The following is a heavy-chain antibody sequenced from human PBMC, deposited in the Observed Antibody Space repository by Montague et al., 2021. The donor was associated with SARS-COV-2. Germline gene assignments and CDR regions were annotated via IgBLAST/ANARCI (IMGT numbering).Heavy chain of an antibody. CDR3: ARGRAVTTFYYYYYGMDV. Sequence: SETLSLTCAVYGGSFSGYYWSWIRQPPGKGLEWIGEINHSGSTNYNPSLKSRVTISVDTSKNQFSLKLSSVTAADTAVYYGARGRAVTTFYYYYYGMDVWGQGTTVTVSS. D-gene: IGHD4-17*01. CDR1: GGSFSGYY. CDR2: INHSGST. J-gene: IGHJ6*02. V-gene: IGHV4-34*01.